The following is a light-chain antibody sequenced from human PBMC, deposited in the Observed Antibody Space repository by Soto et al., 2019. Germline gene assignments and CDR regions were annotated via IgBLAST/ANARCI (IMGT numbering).Light chain of an antibody. CDR1: NSDVGAYDY. J-gene: IGLJ2*01. Sequence: QSALTQPASVSGSPGQSITISCTGTNSDVGAYDYVSWYRHHPGEAPKLVIYDVNIRPSGVSNRFSGSKSGNTASLTISGLQAEDEADYYCSSYTTRTTLVIFGGGTQLTVL. V-gene: IGLV2-14*03. CDR2: DVN. CDR3: SSYTTRTTLVI.